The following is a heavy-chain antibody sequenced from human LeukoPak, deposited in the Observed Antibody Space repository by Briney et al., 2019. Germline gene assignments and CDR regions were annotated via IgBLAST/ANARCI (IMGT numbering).Heavy chain of an antibody. V-gene: IGHV4-34*01. CDR1: GGSFSGYY. CDR3: ARIVQLWGLYYMDV. D-gene: IGHD5-18*01. Sequence: SETLSLTCAVYGGSFSGYYWSWIRLPPGKGLEWIGEINHSGSTNYNPSLKSRVTISVDTSKNQFSLKLSSVTAADTAVYYCARIVQLWGLYYMDVWGKGTTVTISS. J-gene: IGHJ6*03. CDR2: INHSGST.